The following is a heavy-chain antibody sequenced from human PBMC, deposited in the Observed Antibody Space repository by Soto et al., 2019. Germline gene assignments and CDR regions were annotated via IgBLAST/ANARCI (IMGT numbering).Heavy chain of an antibody. D-gene: IGHD2-15*01. Sequence: ASVKVSCKASGYTFASYAVHWVRQAPGQRLEWMGWINAGNGNTKYSQKFQGRVTITRDTSASTAYMELSSLRSEDTAVYYCGDGYCSGGSCFTHYWGQGTLVTVSS. CDR3: GDGYCSGGSCFTHY. V-gene: IGHV1-3*01. CDR2: INAGNGNT. CDR1: GYTFASYA. J-gene: IGHJ4*02.